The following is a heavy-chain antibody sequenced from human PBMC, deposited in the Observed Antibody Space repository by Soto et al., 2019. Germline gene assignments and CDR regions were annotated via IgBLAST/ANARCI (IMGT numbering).Heavy chain of an antibody. D-gene: IGHD2-2*02. Sequence: GEYLKISCKGSGYSFTSYWIGWVRQMPGKGLEWIGIIYPGDSDTRYSPSFQGQVTISADKSISTAYLQWSSLKASDTAMYYCASLSGCSSTSCYTHMDVWGQGTTVTVSS. CDR2: IYPGDSDT. CDR3: ASLSGCSSTSCYTHMDV. J-gene: IGHJ6*02. CDR1: GYSFTSYW. V-gene: IGHV5-51*01.